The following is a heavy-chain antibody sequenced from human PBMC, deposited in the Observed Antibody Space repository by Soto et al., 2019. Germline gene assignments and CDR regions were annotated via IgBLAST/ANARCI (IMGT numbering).Heavy chain of an antibody. CDR3: AREKRILTGFDP. Sequence: GGSLRLSCAASGFTFSSYSMNWVRQAPGKGLEWVSSISSSSSYIYYADSVKGRFTISRDNAKNSLYLQMNSLRAEDTAVYYCAREKRILTGFDPWGQGTLVTVSS. CDR1: GFTFSSYS. V-gene: IGHV3-21*01. J-gene: IGHJ5*02. CDR2: ISSSSSYI. D-gene: IGHD3-9*01.